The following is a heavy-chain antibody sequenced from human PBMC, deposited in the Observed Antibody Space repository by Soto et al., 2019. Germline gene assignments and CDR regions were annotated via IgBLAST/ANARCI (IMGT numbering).Heavy chain of an antibody. CDR1: GGTFSPYT. CDR2: IIPFLGVT. CDR3: ARDWESTVSTWSFGAF. J-gene: IGHJ4*02. Sequence: QVQLVQSGAEVKKPGSSVKVSCKASGGTFSPYTVNWVRQALGQGLEWMGRIIPFLGVTNYAQKFQARVTRTADTSTTTAYMELSGLRFEDTAVYYCARDWESTVSTWSFGAFWGRGTLVTVSS. V-gene: IGHV1-69*08. D-gene: IGHD3-10*01.